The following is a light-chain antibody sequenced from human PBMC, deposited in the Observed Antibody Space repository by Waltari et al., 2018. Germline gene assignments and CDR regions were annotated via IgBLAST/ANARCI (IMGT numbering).Light chain of an antibody. Sequence: EIVLTQSPVTLSLSPGERATLPCRARQSVNSNYLAWYQQKPGQAPRLLIYGASSRATGIPDRFSGSGSGTDFIFTISRLEPEDFAVYYCQQYGSSPPYTFGQGTKLEIK. V-gene: IGKV3-20*01. CDR1: QSVNSNY. J-gene: IGKJ2*01. CDR3: QQYGSSPPYT. CDR2: GAS.